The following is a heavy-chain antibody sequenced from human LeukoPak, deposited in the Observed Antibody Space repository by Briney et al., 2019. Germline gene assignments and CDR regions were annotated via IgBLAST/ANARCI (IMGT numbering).Heavy chain of an antibody. D-gene: IGHD6-13*01. CDR3: ARDQFSSWYLYYGMDV. Sequence: PGGSLRLSCAASGFTFSSYWMGWVRQAPGKGLEWVANIKQDGSEKYYVDSVKGRFTISRDNAKNSLYLQMNSLRAEDTAVYYCARDQFSSWYLYYGMDVWGQGTTVTVSS. CDR1: GFTFSSYW. CDR2: IKQDGSEK. J-gene: IGHJ6*02. V-gene: IGHV3-7*01.